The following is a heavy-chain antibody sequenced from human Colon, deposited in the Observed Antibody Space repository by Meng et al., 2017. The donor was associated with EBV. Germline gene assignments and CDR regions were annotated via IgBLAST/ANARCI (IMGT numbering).Heavy chain of an antibody. D-gene: IGHD4-17*01. J-gene: IGHJ4*02. V-gene: IGHV3-53*01. CDR2: IYSGGGT. CDR1: GFTVSSNY. Sequence: VQLVDACGSLVVPGGSLRLSCAASGFTVSSNYMTWVRQAPGKGLEWVSVIYSGGGTYLADSVKGRFTISRDNSKNTLYLQMNSLRAEDTAVYYCARYGDYAPKDWGQGTLVTVSS. CDR3: ARYGDYAPKD.